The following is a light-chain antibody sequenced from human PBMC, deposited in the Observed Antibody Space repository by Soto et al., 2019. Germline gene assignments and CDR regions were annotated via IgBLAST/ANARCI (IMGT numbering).Light chain of an antibody. J-gene: IGKJ2*01. Sequence: EIVMTQSPATLSVSPGERATLSCRASQSVSSNLAWYQQKPGQAPRLLIYGAPTRATGIPATFSGSGSGTEFTLTISSLQSEDFAVYYCQQYNNWPPYTFGQGTKLEIK. CDR2: GAP. V-gene: IGKV3-15*01. CDR3: QQYNNWPPYT. CDR1: QSVSSN.